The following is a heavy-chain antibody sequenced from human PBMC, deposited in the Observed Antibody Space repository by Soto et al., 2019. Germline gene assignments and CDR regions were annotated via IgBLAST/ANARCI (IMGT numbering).Heavy chain of an antibody. CDR2: IKQDGGEK. Sequence: GGSLRLSCAASGFTFSSYWMSWVRQAPGKGLEWVANIKQDGGEKYYVDSVKGRFTISRDNAKNSLYLQMNSLRAEDTAVYYCARERLGYCSGGSCYSSPSVYWGQGTLVTVSS. V-gene: IGHV3-7*01. CDR1: GFTFSSYW. CDR3: ARERLGYCSGGSCYSSPSVY. D-gene: IGHD2-15*01. J-gene: IGHJ4*02.